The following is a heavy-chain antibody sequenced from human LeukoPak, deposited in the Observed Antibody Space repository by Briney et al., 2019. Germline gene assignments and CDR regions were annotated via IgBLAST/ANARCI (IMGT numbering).Heavy chain of an antibody. Sequence: GRSLRLSCAASGFTFSRFPMHWVRQAPGKGLEYVSAISNDGGATYYANSVKGRFTISRDNSKNTLYLQMGSLRAEDMAVYYCAREVAYYDYWGQGTLVTVSS. CDR2: ISNDGGAT. V-gene: IGHV3-64*01. CDR1: GFTFSRFP. D-gene: IGHD2-15*01. CDR3: AREVAYYDY. J-gene: IGHJ4*02.